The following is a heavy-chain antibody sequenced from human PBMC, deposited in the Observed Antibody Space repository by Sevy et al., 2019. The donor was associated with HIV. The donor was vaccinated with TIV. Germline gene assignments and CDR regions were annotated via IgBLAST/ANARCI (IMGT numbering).Heavy chain of an antibody. CDR1: GGSISSGSYY. CDR3: ARDQGVDDYVWGSYRYRAGAFDI. D-gene: IGHD3-16*02. Sequence: SETLSLTCTVSGGSISSGSYYWSWIRQPAGKGLEWIGRIYTSGSTNYNPSLKSRVTISVDTSKNQFSLKLGSVTAADTAVYYCARDQGVDDYVWGSYRYRAGAFDIWGQGTMVTVSS. J-gene: IGHJ3*02. CDR2: IYTSGST. V-gene: IGHV4-61*02.